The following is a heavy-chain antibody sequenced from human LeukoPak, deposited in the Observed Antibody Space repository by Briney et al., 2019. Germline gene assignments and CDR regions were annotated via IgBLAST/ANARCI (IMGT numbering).Heavy chain of an antibody. Sequence: PGGSLRLPCAASGFTFSSYATSWVRQSPGKGLEWVSAIIGSGGRPYYADSAKGRFTLSRDNPKNTLSLQMNSRRAEDTAVYSCAPRGGNLLDLVDYWGQGTLVTVSS. CDR2: IIGSGGRP. J-gene: IGHJ4*02. D-gene: IGHD2-15*01. V-gene: IGHV3-23*01. CDR1: GFTFSSYA. CDR3: APRGGNLLDLVDY.